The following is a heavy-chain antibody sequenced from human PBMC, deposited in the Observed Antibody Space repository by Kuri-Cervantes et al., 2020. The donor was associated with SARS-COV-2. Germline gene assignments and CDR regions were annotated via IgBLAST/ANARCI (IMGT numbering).Heavy chain of an antibody. CDR2: IYTSGST. CDR3: ARAAYSSSWYGERNWFDP. J-gene: IGHJ5*02. Sequence: SETLSLTCTVSGGSISSYYWSWIRQPAGKGLEWIGRIYTSGSTNYNPSLKSRVTMSADTSKNQFSLKLSSVTAADTAVYYCARAAYSSSWYGERNWFDPWGQGTLVTVSS. V-gene: IGHV4-4*07. CDR1: GGSISSYY. D-gene: IGHD6-13*01.